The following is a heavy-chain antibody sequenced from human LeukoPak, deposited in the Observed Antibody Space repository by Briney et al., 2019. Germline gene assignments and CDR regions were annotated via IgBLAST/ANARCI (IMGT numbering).Heavy chain of an antibody. CDR1: GFTFNSAW. J-gene: IGHJ4*02. D-gene: IGHD3-10*01. CDR2: IKSKTDGGTT. V-gene: IGHV3-15*01. CDR3: TTGITMVRGVIHLIDY. Sequence: GGSLRLSCAASGFTFNSAWMSWVRQAPGKGLEWVGRIKSKTDGGTTDYAAPVKGRFTISRDDSKNTLYLQMNSLKTEDTAVYYCTTGITMVRGVIHLIDYWGQGTLVTVSS.